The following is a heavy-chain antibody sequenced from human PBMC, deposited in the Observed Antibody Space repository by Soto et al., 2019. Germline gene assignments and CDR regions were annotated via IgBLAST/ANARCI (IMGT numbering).Heavy chain of an antibody. D-gene: IGHD2-15*01. CDR1: GFTFSSCS. V-gene: IGHV3-48*01. Sequence: GASLRLSCASSGFTFSSCSMNWVRQAPGKGLEWVSFISGSGDTKYYADSVKGRFTISRDNAKNSLYRQMSSLRGEDTAVYYCAKYCSRDVCFDYWGQGTLVTVSS. J-gene: IGHJ4*02. CDR3: AKYCSRDVCFDY. CDR2: ISGSGDTK.